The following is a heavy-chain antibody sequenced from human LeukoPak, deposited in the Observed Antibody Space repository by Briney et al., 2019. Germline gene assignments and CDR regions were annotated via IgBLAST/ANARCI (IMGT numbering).Heavy chain of an antibody. CDR3: ANPPPNSYDPHSYGWGIFYYFDY. D-gene: IGHD3-10*01. CDR2: ISGSGGST. CDR1: GFTFSSYA. Sequence: GGSLRLSCAASGFTFSSYAMSWVRQAPGKGLEWVSAISGSGGSTYYADSVKGRFTISRDNSKNTLYLQMNSLRAEDTAVYYCANPPPNSYDPHSYGWGIFYYFDYGGREPLVPFSS. J-gene: IGHJ4*02. V-gene: IGHV3-23*01.